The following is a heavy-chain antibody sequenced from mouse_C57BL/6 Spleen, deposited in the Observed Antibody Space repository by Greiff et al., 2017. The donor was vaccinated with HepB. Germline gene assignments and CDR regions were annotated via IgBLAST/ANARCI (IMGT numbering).Heavy chain of an antibody. Sequence: VQLQQSGPELVKPGASVKISCKASGYTFTDYYMNWVKQSHGKSLEWIGDITPNNGGTSYNQKFKGKATLTVDKSSSTAYMELRSLTSEDSAVYYCARNPYYYGNYYAMDYWGQGTSVTVSS. CDR2: ITPNNGGT. CDR3: ARNPYYYGNYYAMDY. V-gene: IGHV1-26*01. CDR1: GYTFTDYY. J-gene: IGHJ4*01. D-gene: IGHD1-1*01.